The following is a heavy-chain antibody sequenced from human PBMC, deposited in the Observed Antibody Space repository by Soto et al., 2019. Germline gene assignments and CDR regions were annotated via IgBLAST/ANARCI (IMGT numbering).Heavy chain of an antibody. Sequence: SETLSLTCAVSGVSISSGNWWTWVRQSPQRGLEYIGEIFHDGTANYYPSFERRVAISGDTSKNQFSLKLTSVTAADTAIYFCARLVSDTRLNYMYFDFWGKGTLVTVSS. V-gene: IGHV4-4*02. D-gene: IGHD3-10*01. J-gene: IGHJ4*02. CDR1: GVSISSGNW. CDR3: ARLVSDTRLNYMYFDF. CDR2: IFHDGTA.